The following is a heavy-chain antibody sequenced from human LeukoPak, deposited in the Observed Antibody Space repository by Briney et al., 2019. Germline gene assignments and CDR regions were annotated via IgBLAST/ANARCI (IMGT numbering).Heavy chain of an antibody. J-gene: IGHJ6*03. V-gene: IGHV1-8*01. D-gene: IGHD3-10*01. CDR2: MNPNSGNT. CDR3: ARGPTMVRGVLTYYYYYYYMDV. Sequence: ASVKVSCKASGYTFTSYDINWVRQATGQGLEWMGWMNPNSGNTGYAQKFQGRVTMTRNTSISTAYMELSSLRSEDTAVYYCARGPTMVRGVLTYYYYYYYMDVWGKGTTVTISS. CDR1: GYTFTSYD.